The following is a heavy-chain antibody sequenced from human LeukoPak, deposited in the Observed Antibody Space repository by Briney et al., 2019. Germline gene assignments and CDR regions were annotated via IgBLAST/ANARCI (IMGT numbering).Heavy chain of an antibody. V-gene: IGHV3-30*02. CDR1: GFTFSSYG. D-gene: IGHD4-11*01. CDR2: IRYEGSNK. J-gene: IGHJ6*03. Sequence: GGSLRLSCAASGFTFSSYGMHWVRQAPGKGLEWVAFIRYEGSNKYYADSVKGRFTISRDNSKNTLYLQMNSLRAEDTAVYYCAKAPRPMTTVMYYYMDVWGKGTTVTVSS. CDR3: AKAPRPMTTVMYYYMDV.